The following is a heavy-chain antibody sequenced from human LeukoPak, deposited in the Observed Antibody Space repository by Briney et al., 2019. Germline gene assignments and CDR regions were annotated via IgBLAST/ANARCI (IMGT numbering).Heavy chain of an antibody. D-gene: IGHD3-10*01. CDR2: TSGSGGST. Sequence: GGSLRLSCAASGFTFSSYAMNWVRQAPGKGLEWVSTTSGSGGSTHYADSVKGRFTISRDNSKNTLYLQMNSLRAEDTAVYYCAKREIWLGVYYMDVWGKGTTVTVSS. J-gene: IGHJ6*03. CDR3: AKREIWLGVYYMDV. CDR1: GFTFSSYA. V-gene: IGHV3-23*01.